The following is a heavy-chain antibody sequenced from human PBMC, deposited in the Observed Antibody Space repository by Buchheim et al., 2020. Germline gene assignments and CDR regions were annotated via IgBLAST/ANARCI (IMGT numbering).Heavy chain of an antibody. CDR3: ARAPGYSYGYYYYYGMDV. Sequence: QVQLQESGPGLVKPSETLSLTCTVSGGSISSYYWSWIRQSPGKGLEWIGYIYYSGSTNYNPSLKSRVTISVDTSKNQFSLKLSSVTAADTAVYYCARAPGYSYGYYYYYGMDVRGQGTT. CDR1: GGSISSYY. J-gene: IGHJ6*02. V-gene: IGHV4-59*01. CDR2: IYYSGST. D-gene: IGHD5-18*01.